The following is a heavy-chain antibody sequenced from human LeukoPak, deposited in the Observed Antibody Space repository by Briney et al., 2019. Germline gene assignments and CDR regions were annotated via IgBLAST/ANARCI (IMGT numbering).Heavy chain of an antibody. V-gene: IGHV4-4*07. CDR2: IYTSGST. Sequence: SETLSLTCTVSNGSISSYYWSWIRQPAGKGLEWIGRIYTSGSTNYNPSLKSRVTMSVDTSKNQFSLQLNSVTAADTAVYYCARAAKSSSSGFDYWGQGTLVTVSS. CDR3: ARAAKSSSSGFDY. D-gene: IGHD6-6*01. J-gene: IGHJ4*02. CDR1: NGSISSYY.